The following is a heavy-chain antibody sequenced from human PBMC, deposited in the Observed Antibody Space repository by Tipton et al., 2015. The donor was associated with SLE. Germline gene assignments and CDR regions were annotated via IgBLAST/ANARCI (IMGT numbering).Heavy chain of an antibody. CDR2: IYYSGST. CDR1: GFTFSSSDIN. Sequence: QVQLVQSGGGLVQPGGSLRLSCAASGFTFSSSDINWVRQAPGKGLEWIGYIYYSGSTYYNPSLKSRVTISVDRSKNQFSLKLNSVTAADTAIYYCALSAAAGTNCYMDVWGKGTTVTVSS. D-gene: IGHD6-13*01. J-gene: IGHJ6*03. V-gene: IGHV4-59*12. CDR3: ALSAAAGTNCYMDV.